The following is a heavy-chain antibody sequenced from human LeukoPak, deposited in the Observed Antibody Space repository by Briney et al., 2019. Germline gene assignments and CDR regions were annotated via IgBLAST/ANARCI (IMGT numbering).Heavy chain of an antibody. D-gene: IGHD2-2*01. CDR2: LSHSGSS. CDR1: GGSLSSYY. J-gene: IGHJ3*02. CDR3: ARARYANAWYAFDI. V-gene: IGHV4-59*01. Sequence: SETLSLTCTVSGGSLSSYYWSWIRRPPGRGLEWIAYLSHSGSSDSHPSLTSRVTTLVDTSKNQFSLKLTSVTAADTAVYYCARARYANAWYAFDIWGHGTMVTVSS.